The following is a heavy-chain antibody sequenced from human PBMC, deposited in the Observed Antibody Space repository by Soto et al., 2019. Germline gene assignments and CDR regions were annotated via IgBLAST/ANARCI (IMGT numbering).Heavy chain of an antibody. V-gene: IGHV4-39*02. J-gene: IGHJ4*02. CDR3: AGAHLILTAYKFDY. CDR1: GDSISTNNYF. Sequence: SETLSLTCTVSGDSISTNNYFWGWIRQPPGKGLEWVGTIHHSGSTNYSPSLKSRVTISVDTSKNHFSLKLNSVTAADTAVYYCAGAHLILTAYKFDYWGQGTLVTVSS. CDR2: IHHSGST. D-gene: IGHD3-9*01.